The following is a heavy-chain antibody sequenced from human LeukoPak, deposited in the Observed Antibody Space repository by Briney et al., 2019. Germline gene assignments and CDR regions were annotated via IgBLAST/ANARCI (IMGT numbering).Heavy chain of an antibody. CDR3: ARAEVGATKGTHWFDP. D-gene: IGHD1-26*01. Sequence: GGSLRLSCAASGFIFTNAWMSWVRQAPGKGLEWVAVISYDGSNKYYADSVKGRFTISRDNSKNTLYLQMNSLRAEDTAVYYCARAEVGATKGTHWFDPWGQGTLVTVSS. J-gene: IGHJ5*02. CDR2: ISYDGSNK. CDR1: GFIFTNAW. V-gene: IGHV3-30-3*01.